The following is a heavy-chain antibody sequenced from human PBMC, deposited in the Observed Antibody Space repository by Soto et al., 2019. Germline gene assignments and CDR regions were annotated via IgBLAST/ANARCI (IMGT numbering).Heavy chain of an antibody. CDR2: IWYDGSNK. Sequence: QVQLVESGGGVVQPGRSLRLSCAASGFTFSSYGMHWVRQAPGKGLEWVAVIWYDGSNKYYADSVKGRFTISRDNSKNTLYLQMNGLRAEDTAVYYCASGLVPAAYYYDGMDVWGQGTTVTVSS. D-gene: IGHD2-2*01. CDR1: GFTFSSYG. CDR3: ASGLVPAAYYYDGMDV. V-gene: IGHV3-33*01. J-gene: IGHJ6*02.